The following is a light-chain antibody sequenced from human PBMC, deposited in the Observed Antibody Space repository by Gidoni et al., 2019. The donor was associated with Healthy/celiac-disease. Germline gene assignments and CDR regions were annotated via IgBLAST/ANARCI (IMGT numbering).Light chain of an antibody. J-gene: IGKJ2*01. V-gene: IGKV3-15*01. CDR3: QQYNNWPPYT. CDR1: QSVSSN. Sequence: EIVTPQSPATLSVAPGERATLSCRASQSVSSNLAWYQQKPGQATRLLIYGASTRATGIPARFSGSGSGTEFTLTISSLQSEDFAVYYCQQYNNWPPYTFGQGTKLEIK. CDR2: GAS.